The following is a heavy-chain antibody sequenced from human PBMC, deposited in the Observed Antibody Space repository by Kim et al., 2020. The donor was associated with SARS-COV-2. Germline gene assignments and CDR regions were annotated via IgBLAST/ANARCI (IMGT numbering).Heavy chain of an antibody. J-gene: IGHJ4*02. Sequence: SETLSLTCTVSGGSISSYYWSWIRQPPGKGLEWIGYIYYSGSTNYNPSLKSRVTISVDTSKNQFSLKLSSVTAADTAVYYCATTDRDGYRDKGGYYFDYWGQGTLVTVSS. D-gene: IGHD5-12*01. CDR1: GGSISSYY. CDR3: ATTDRDGYRDKGGYYFDY. V-gene: IGHV4-59*13. CDR2: IYYSGST.